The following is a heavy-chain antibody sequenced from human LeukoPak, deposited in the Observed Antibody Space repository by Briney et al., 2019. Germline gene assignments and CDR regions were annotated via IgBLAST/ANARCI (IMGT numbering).Heavy chain of an antibody. CDR2: INPSGGST. CDR1: GYTFTSHY. D-gene: IGHD2-2*02. CDR3: ARWGMGYCSSTSCYRPPFDY. V-gene: IGHV1-46*01. Sequence: ASVKVSCKASGYTFTSHYMHWVRQAPGQGLEWMGIINPSGGSTSYAQKFQGRVTMTRDTSTSTVYMELGSLRSEDTAVYYCARWGMGYCSSTSCYRPPFDYWGQGTLVTVSS. J-gene: IGHJ4*02.